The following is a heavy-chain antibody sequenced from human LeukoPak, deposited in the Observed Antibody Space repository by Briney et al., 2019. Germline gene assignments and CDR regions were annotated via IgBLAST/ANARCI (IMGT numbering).Heavy chain of an antibody. CDR1: GFTFSSYA. Sequence: GGSLRLSCAASGFTFSSYAMSWVRQAPGKGLEWVSAISGSGGSTYYADSVKGRFTISRDNSKNTLYLQMNSLRAEYTAVYYCAKAVVVITTTPLDYWGQGTLVTVSS. CDR3: AKAVVVITTTPLDY. V-gene: IGHV3-23*01. J-gene: IGHJ4*02. CDR2: ISGSGGST. D-gene: IGHD3-22*01.